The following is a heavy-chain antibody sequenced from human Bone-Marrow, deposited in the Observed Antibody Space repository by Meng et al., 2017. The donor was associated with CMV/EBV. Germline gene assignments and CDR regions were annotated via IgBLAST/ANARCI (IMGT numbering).Heavy chain of an antibody. D-gene: IGHD3-22*01. Sequence: GGSLRLSCAASGFTFSSYSMSWVRQAPGKGLEWVANIKQDGSEKYYVDSVKGRFTISRDNAKNSLYLQMNSLRAEDTAVYYCATYYYDSSGYYPLGYWGQGTLVTGS. CDR1: GFTFSSYS. J-gene: IGHJ4*02. CDR2: IKQDGSEK. CDR3: ATYYYDSSGYYPLGY. V-gene: IGHV3-7*01.